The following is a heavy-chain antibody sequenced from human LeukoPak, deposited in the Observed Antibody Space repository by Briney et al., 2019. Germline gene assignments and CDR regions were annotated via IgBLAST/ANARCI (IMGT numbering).Heavy chain of an antibody. D-gene: IGHD1-1*01. V-gene: IGHV3-33*06. CDR1: GFTLSNYG. Sequence: GGSLRLSCAVSGFTLSNYGMHWVRQAPGKGLEWVAVIWYDGSNKYYADSVKGRFTISRDNSKNTLYLQMNTLRAEDTAVYYCAKDLTTGTLSFDYWGQGTLVTVSS. J-gene: IGHJ4*02. CDR2: IWYDGSNK. CDR3: AKDLTTGTLSFDY.